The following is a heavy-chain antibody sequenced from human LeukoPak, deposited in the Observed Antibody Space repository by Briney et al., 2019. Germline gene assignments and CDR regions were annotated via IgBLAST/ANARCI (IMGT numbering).Heavy chain of an antibody. D-gene: IGHD2-2*01. CDR3: ARDSPAGTSWRSEPTFDF. J-gene: IGHJ4*02. CDR2: IKEEGRTT. Sequence: AGSLRLSCAASGFTFSSYGMNWLRQAPGKALEWVADIKEEGRTTYYVDSVKGRFTISRDNAKNTLYLQMNSLRAEDTAVYYCARDSPAGTSWRSEPTFDFWGQGTLVTVT. CDR1: GFTFSSYG. V-gene: IGHV3-7*04.